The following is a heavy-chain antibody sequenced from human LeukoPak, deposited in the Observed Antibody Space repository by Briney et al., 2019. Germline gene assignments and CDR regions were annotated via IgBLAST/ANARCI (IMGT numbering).Heavy chain of an antibody. CDR3: AKRWNVEVYGHSFDG. Sequence: GGSLRLSCAASGFTFSDYYMSWIRQAPGKGLEWVSYISTSGSTIYYADSVKGRFTISRDNSKNTLYLQMDSLRLEDTAVYYCAKRWNVEVYGHSFDGWGQGTLVTVSS. D-gene: IGHD2-8*01. CDR2: ISTSGSTI. V-gene: IGHV3-11*01. J-gene: IGHJ4*02. CDR1: GFTFSDYY.